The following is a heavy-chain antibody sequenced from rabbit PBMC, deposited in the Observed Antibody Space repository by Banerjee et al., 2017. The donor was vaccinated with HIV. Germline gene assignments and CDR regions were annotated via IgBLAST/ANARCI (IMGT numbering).Heavy chain of an antibody. CDR2: IYAGSSDST. CDR3: ARDLAGVIGWNFNL. J-gene: IGHJ4*01. V-gene: IGHV1S45*01. Sequence: QEQLEESGGDLVKPGASLTLTCKASGFSLSDNYMCWVRQAPGKGLEWIGCIYAGSSDSTYYASWAKGRFTISSTSSSTVTLQMTSLTAADTATYFCARDLAGVIGWNFNLWGPGTLVTVS. D-gene: IGHD4-1*01. CDR1: GFSLSDNY.